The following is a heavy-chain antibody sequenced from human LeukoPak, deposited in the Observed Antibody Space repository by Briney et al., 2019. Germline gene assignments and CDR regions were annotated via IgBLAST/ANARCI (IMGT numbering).Heavy chain of an antibody. J-gene: IGHJ4*02. CDR3: ARVSTGSEYFDY. CDR1: GFTFSSYE. V-gene: IGHV3-48*03. CDR2: ISRSGSTI. Sequence: PGGSPRLSCAASGFTFSSYEMNWVRQAPGKGLEWVSYISRSGSTIFSADSVKGRFTTSRDNAKNSLFLQMNNLGAEDTAVYYCARVSTGSEYFDYWGQGTLVTVSS.